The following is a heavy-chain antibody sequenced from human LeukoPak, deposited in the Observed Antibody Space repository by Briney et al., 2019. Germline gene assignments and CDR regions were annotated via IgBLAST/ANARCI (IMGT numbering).Heavy chain of an antibody. CDR3: AKDLSGWYGRAGYFQH. CDR2: IRYDGSNK. V-gene: IGHV3-30*02. J-gene: IGHJ1*01. CDR1: GFTSSDYY. D-gene: IGHD6-19*01. Sequence: GGSLRLSCAASGFTSSDYYINWIRQAPGKGLEWVAFIRYDGSNKYYADSVKGRFTISRDSSKNTLYLQMNSLRAEDTALYYCAKDLSGWYGRAGYFQHWGQGTLVTVSS.